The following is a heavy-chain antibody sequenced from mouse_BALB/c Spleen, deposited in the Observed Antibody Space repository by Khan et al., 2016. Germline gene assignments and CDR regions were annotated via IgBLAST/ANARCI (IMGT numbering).Heavy chain of an antibody. J-gene: IGHJ4*01. CDR3: SRSYRSRPGAMDY. CDR1: GNTFTNYG. CDR2: QDTYTGEP. Sequence: QIQLVQSGPELKKPGETVKISCKASGNTFTNYGMNGVKQAQGKGLKWMGWQDTYTGEPTYTDDFRGRFAFSLETSASTAYLQINNLKNEATATYFWSRSYRSRPGAMDYWGQETSVTVAS. D-gene: IGHD2-14*01. V-gene: IGHV9-3-1*01.